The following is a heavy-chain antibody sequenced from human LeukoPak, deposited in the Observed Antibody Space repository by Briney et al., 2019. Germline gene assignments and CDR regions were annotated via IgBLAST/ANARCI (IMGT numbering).Heavy chain of an antibody. CDR1: GFTFDNYG. J-gene: IGHJ4*02. Sequence: GGSLRLSSAASGFTFDNYGMHWVRQAPGKGLEWVALIRYDGIKKFYAGSVKGRFTISRDNSKNTLYLQMNSLRLEDTALYYCAKDDNGPQDNWGQGTLVTVSS. V-gene: IGHV3-30*02. CDR2: IRYDGIKK. D-gene: IGHD1-14*01. CDR3: AKDDNGPQDN.